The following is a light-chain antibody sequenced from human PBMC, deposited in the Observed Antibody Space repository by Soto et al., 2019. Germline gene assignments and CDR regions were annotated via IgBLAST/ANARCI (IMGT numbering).Light chain of an antibody. CDR3: QHYVTSLTT. Sequence: IVLTQSPGTLSLSPGEGATLFCRASQSVNSNYFAWDQQKPGQAPRLLIFGASIRVKGIPDRFIGSGSGTDFTLTISRLEPEDFAVYYCQHYVTSLTTFGQGTTVDIK. J-gene: IGKJ1*01. V-gene: IGKV3-20*01. CDR2: GAS. CDR1: QSVNSNY.